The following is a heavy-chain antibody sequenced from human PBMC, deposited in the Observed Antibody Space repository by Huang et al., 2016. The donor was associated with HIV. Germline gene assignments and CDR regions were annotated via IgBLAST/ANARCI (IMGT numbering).Heavy chain of an antibody. V-gene: IGHV3-15*01. CDR2: IKSKTDGGTT. Sequence: ASGFTFSNAWMSWVRQAPGKGLEWVGRIKSKTDGGTTDYAAPVKGRFTISRDDSKNTLYLQMNTLKTEDTAVYYCTTDRDYGDYVADAFDIWGQGTMVTVSS. CDR1: GFTFSNAW. J-gene: IGHJ3*02. CDR3: TTDRDYGDYVADAFDI. D-gene: IGHD4-17*01.